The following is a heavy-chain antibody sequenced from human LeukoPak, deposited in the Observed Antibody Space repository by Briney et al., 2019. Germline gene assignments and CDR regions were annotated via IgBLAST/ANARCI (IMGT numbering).Heavy chain of an antibody. CDR3: ARDLQDGVPTGY. Sequence: GGSLRLSCAASGFTFSNYWMTWVRQAPGKGVEWVGNIKKDGSEKYYVESLKGRFTISRDNVKNSLYLQMNSLRAEDTAVYYCARDLQDGVPTGYWGQGTLVIVS. CDR1: GFTFSNYW. D-gene: IGHD4-17*01. J-gene: IGHJ4*02. V-gene: IGHV3-7*01. CDR2: IKKDGSEK.